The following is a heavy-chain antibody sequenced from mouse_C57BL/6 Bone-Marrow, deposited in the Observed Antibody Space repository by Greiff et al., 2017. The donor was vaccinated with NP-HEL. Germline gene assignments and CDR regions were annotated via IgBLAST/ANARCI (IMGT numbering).Heavy chain of an antibody. V-gene: IGHV14-1*01. CDR1: GFNIKDYY. D-gene: IGHD1-1*01. CDR3: TSYYYGSSVYYAMDY. CDR2: IDPEDGDT. J-gene: IGHJ4*01. Sequence: EVQLQESGAELVRPGASVKLSCTASGFNIKDYYMHWVKQRPEQGLEWIGRIDPEDGDTEYAPKFQGKATMTADTSSNTAYLQLSSLTSEDTAVYYCTSYYYGSSVYYAMDYWGQGTSVTVSS.